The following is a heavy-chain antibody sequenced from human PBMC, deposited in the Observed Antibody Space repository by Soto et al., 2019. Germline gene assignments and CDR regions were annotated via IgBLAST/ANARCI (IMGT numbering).Heavy chain of an antibody. CDR1: GFTFSSYG. J-gene: IGHJ4*02. CDR2: ISYDGSNK. D-gene: IGHD3-16*01. CDR3: AKWGEGVPPRGAGSDY. Sequence: QVQLVESGGGVVQPGRSLRLSCAASGFTFSSYGMHWVRQAPGKGLEWVAVISYDGSNKYYADSVKGRFTISRDNSKKARYLQMNSRRAEDRAVYYWAKWGEGVPPRGAGSDYGGKGTLVTVSS. V-gene: IGHV3-30*18.